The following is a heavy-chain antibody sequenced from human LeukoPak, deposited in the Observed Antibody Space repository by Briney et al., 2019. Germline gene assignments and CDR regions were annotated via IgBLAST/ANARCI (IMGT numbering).Heavy chain of an antibody. Sequence: GGSLRLSCAASGFTFSSYSMNWVRQAPGKGLEWVSSISSSSSYIYYADSVKGRFTISRDNAKNSLYLQMNSLRAEDTAVYYCARDHPYSSSPGEYYFDYWGQGTLVTVSS. CDR3: ARDHPYSSSPGEYYFDY. D-gene: IGHD6-6*01. CDR1: GFTFSSYS. CDR2: ISSSSSYI. V-gene: IGHV3-21*01. J-gene: IGHJ4*02.